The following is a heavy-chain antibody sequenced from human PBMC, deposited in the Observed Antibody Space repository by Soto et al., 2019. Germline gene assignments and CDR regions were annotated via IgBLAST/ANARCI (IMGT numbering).Heavy chain of an antibody. D-gene: IGHD2-21*02. CDR1: GFSFSDYY. CDR3: LRDAYCNGACPRGFDP. Sequence: EVQLVASGGGLVQPGGSLRLSCAASGFSFSDYYMDWVRQAPGKGLEWVGRTRNKANSYATDYAASVKGRFTISRDDSKNSLYLQMNSLKTEDTAVYYCLRDAYCNGACPRGFDPWGQGTLVTVSS. V-gene: IGHV3-72*01. J-gene: IGHJ5*02. CDR2: TRNKANSYAT.